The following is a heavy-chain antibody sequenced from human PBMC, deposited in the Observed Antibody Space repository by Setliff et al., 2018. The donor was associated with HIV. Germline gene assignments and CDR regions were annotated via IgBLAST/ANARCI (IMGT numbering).Heavy chain of an antibody. J-gene: IGHJ6*03. CDR3: AKDSEAVAVKYYYVDV. CDR2: IRYDGSNK. D-gene: IGHD6-19*01. CDR1: GFTFSSYG. Sequence: PGGSLRLSCAASGFTFSSYGMHWVRQAPGKGLEWVAFIRYDGSNKYYADSVKGRFTISRDNSKNTLYLQMNSLRAEDTAVYYCAKDSEAVAVKYYYVDVWGRGTTVTVSS. V-gene: IGHV3-30*02.